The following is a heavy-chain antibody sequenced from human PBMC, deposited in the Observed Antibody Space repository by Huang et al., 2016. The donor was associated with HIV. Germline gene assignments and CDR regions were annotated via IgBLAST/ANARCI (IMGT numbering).Heavy chain of an antibody. CDR3: VRDPRIQSWLNYFDY. J-gene: IGHJ4*02. CDR2: MNSDGRSS. D-gene: IGHD3-22*01. Sequence: EVQLVESGGGLVQPGGSLRLSCAASGFTFSSYWMHWVRQAPGKGLVWGSRMNSDGRSSGYADSVKGRFTISRDNAKNTLYLQMNSLRAEDTAVYYCVRDPRIQSWLNYFDYWGQGTLVSVSS. CDR1: GFTFSSYW. V-gene: IGHV3-74*01.